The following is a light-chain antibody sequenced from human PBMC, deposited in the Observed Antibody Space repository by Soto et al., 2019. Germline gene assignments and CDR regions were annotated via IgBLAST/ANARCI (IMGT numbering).Light chain of an antibody. J-gene: IGKJ3*01. CDR2: GAS. CDR3: QQYGSSST. Sequence: EIVLTQSPGTLSLSPGERATLSCRASQSVSSNYLAWYQQKPGQAPRLLIYGASSRAIGIPDRFRGSGSGTDVTLTISRLEAEDFAVYYCQQYGSSSTFGPGTKVDIK. CDR1: QSVSSNY. V-gene: IGKV3-20*01.